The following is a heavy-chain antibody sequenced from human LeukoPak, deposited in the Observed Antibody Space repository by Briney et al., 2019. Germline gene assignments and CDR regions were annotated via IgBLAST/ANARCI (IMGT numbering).Heavy chain of an antibody. CDR1: GYSFTSYW. Sequence: EESLKISCKGSGYSFTSYWIGWVRQMPGKGLEWMGIIYPGDSDTRYSPSFQGQVTIPADKSISTAYLQWSSLKASDAAMYYCARLNYYDSSGYYSAWFDPWGQGTLVTVSS. J-gene: IGHJ5*02. V-gene: IGHV5-51*01. D-gene: IGHD3-22*01. CDR2: IYPGDSDT. CDR3: ARLNYYDSSGYYSAWFDP.